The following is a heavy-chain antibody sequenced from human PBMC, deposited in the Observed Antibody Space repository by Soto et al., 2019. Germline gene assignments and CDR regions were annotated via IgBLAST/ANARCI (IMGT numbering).Heavy chain of an antibody. CDR2: IIPILGIA. CDR1: GGTFSSYT. V-gene: IGHV1-69*02. J-gene: IGHJ4*02. D-gene: IGHD2-15*01. Sequence: SVKVSCKASGGTFSSYTISWVRQAPGQGLEWMGRIIPILGIANYAQKFQGRVTITADKSTSTAYMELSSLRSEDTAVYYCARGDKSSASVDYWGQGTLVTVSS. CDR3: ARGDKSSASVDY.